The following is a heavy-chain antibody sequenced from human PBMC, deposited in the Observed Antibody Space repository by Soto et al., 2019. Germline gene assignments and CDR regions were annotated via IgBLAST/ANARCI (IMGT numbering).Heavy chain of an antibody. CDR1: CYTFSSYG. Sequence: SVEVSCRASCYTFSSYGISWVRQAPGQGLEWMGWISAYNGNTNYAQKLQGRVTMTTDTSTSTAYMELRSLRSDDTAVYYCARDRPLLWFGELLFDIWGQGTMVTVSS. CDR3: ARDRPLLWFGELLFDI. V-gene: IGHV1-18*04. J-gene: IGHJ3*02. D-gene: IGHD3-10*01. CDR2: ISAYNGNT.